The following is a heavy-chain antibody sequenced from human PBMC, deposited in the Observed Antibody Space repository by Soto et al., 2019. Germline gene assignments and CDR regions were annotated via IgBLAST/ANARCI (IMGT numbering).Heavy chain of an antibody. Sequence: EVHLVDSGGGLVQPGGSLRLSCVASGFPFSSYWMSWVRQAPGKGLEWVANIKEDGSDKYYVDSVKSRFTISRDNAKNSLYLQMDSLRVEDTAVYYCVGVSLTGSWGQGTLVAVSS. CDR2: IKEDGSDK. V-gene: IGHV3-7*01. D-gene: IGHD3-9*01. CDR1: GFPFSSYW. J-gene: IGHJ5*02. CDR3: VGVSLTGS.